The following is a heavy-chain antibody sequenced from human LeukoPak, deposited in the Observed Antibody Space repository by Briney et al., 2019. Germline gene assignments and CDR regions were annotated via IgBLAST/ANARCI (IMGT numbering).Heavy chain of an antibody. J-gene: IGHJ4*02. CDR2: ISSSSSYI. Sequence: TGGSLRLSCAASGFTFSSYSMNWVRQAPGKGLEWVSSISSSSSYIYYADSVKGRFTISRDNAKNSLYLQMNSLRAEDTAVYYCARDGQYSSAYDYWGQGTLVTVSS. V-gene: IGHV3-21*01. D-gene: IGHD6-25*01. CDR3: ARDGQYSSAYDY. CDR1: GFTFSSYS.